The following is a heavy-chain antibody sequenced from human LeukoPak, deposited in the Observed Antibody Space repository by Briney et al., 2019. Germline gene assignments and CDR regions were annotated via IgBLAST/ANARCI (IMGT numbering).Heavy chain of an antibody. CDR1: GGSIRSGRHH. CDR2: LDESGRP. D-gene: IGHD2-15*01. Sequence: SETLSLTCSVSGGSIRSGRHHWAWVRQPPGKGLEFIGSLDESGRPYYNAPLKSRVTISEDSSGKQFSLNLSSVTAADTAVYFWARDLGGYPFFMDVWGRGTTVIVSS. CDR3: ARDLGGYPFFMDV. V-gene: IGHV4-39*07. J-gene: IGHJ6*03.